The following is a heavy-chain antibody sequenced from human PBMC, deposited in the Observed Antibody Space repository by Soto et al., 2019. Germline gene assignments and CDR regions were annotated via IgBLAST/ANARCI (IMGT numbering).Heavy chain of an antibody. CDR3: AKEKEYSYVFYLGTYVDY. Sequence: EVQVLESGGGLGQPGGSLRLSCAASGFTFTDYAMTWVRQAPGKGLEWVSAISGSGDATYYADSVKGRYTISRDNSKNALYLQITSLRVDDTAIYYGAKEKEYSYVFYLGTYVDYWGQGTLVSVSS. CDR2: ISGSGDAT. V-gene: IGHV3-23*01. D-gene: IGHD5-18*01. J-gene: IGHJ4*02. CDR1: GFTFTDYA.